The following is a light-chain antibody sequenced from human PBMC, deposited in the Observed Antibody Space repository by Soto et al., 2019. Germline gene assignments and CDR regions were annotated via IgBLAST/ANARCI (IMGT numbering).Light chain of an antibody. Sequence: EIVMTQSPATLSMSPGERATLSCRASQSVSSNLAWYQQKPGQAPRLLIYGASNRATGTPDRFSGSGSGTDFTLTISRLEPEDFAVYYCQHYGNSPLYTFGQGTRLEIK. CDR2: GAS. CDR3: QHYGNSPLYT. CDR1: QSVSSN. J-gene: IGKJ5*01. V-gene: IGKV3-20*01.